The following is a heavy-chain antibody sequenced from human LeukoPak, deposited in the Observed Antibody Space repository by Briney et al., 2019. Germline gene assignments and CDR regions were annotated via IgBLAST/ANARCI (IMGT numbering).Heavy chain of an antibody. D-gene: IGHD3-3*01. CDR2: ISGSGGST. CDR1: GFTFSSYA. CDR3: AKGPDNYDFWSGYHGY. Sequence: GGSLRLSCAASGFTFSSYAMSWVRQAPGKGLEWVSAISGSGGSTYYADSVKGRFTISRDNSKNTLYLQMNSLRAEDTAVYYCAKGPDNYDFWSGYHGYWGQGTLVTVSS. V-gene: IGHV3-23*01. J-gene: IGHJ4*02.